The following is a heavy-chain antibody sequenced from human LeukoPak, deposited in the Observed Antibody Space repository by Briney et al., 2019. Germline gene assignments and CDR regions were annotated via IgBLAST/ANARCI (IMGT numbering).Heavy chain of an antibody. CDR3: ATNLPGYSYGYWVA. CDR1: GGSMSNYY. CDR2: MFYTGSG. D-gene: IGHD5-18*01. J-gene: IGHJ5*02. Sequence: SETLSLTCTVAGGSMSNYYWNWIRQPPGKGLEWIGYMFYTGSGKYNPSLKSRVTISVDTSKRQISLKLTSVTAADTAVYYCATNLPGYSYGYWVAWGQGTLVTVSS. V-gene: IGHV4-59*01.